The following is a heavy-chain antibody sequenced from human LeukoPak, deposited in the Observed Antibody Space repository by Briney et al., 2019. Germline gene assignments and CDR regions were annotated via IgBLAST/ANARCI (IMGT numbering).Heavy chain of an antibody. Sequence: VASVKVSCKASGYTFTSYYMHWVRQAPGQGLEWMGIINPSGGSTSYAQKFQGRVTMTRDTSTSTAYMELSSLRSEDTAVYYCVREVGYGDYVSTNNWFDPWGQGTLVIVSS. CDR1: GYTFTSYY. CDR2: INPSGGST. J-gene: IGHJ5*02. CDR3: VREVGYGDYVSTNNWFDP. V-gene: IGHV1-46*01. D-gene: IGHD4-17*01.